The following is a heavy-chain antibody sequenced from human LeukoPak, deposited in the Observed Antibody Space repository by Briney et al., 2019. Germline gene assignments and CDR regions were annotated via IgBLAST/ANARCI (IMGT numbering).Heavy chain of an antibody. J-gene: IGHJ4*02. D-gene: IGHD3-10*01. CDR3: ARENAKEDYGSGSNEGIDY. CDR2: IYYSGST. V-gene: IGHV4-30-4*08. Sequence: SETLSLTCTVSGGSISSGDYYWSWIRQPPGKGLEWIGYIYYSGSTYYNPSLKSRVTISVDTSKNQFSLKLSSVTAADTAVYYCARENAKEDYGSGSNEGIDYWGQGTLVTVSS. CDR1: GGSISSGDYY.